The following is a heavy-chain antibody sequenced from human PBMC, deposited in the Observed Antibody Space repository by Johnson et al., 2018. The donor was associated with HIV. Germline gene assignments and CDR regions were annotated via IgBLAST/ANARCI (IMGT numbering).Heavy chain of an antibody. Sequence: VQLVESGGGVVQPGRSLRLSCAASGFTFSTYGMHWVRQAPGKGLEWVGRINWKGGSTGYADSVKGRFTISRDNAKNSLYLQMNSLRAEDTALYYCARATLRGRYFDIWGQGTMVTVSS. V-gene: IGHV3-20*04. J-gene: IGHJ3*02. CDR2: INWKGGST. D-gene: IGHD4-17*01. CDR3: ARATLRGRYFDI. CDR1: GFTFSTYG.